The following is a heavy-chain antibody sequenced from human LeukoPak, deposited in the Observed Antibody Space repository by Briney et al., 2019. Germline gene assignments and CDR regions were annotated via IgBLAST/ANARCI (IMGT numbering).Heavy chain of an antibody. CDR1: GFTFSNYA. CDR2: IRASGENT. Sequence: GGSLRLSCAASGFTFSNYAMTWVRQAPGKGLEWVSAIRASGENTYYADSVKGRFTISRDNSKSSLYLQVNSLRAEDTAVYYCARGYGMVVWGQGTTVTVSS. J-gene: IGHJ6*02. V-gene: IGHV3-23*01. CDR3: ARGYGMVV.